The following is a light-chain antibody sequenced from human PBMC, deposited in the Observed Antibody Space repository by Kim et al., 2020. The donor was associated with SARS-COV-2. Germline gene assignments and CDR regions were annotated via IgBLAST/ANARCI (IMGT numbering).Light chain of an antibody. CDR3: QQYGSSPRT. J-gene: IGKJ1*01. V-gene: IGKV3-20*01. CDR2: GAS. Sequence: SPGERANHSCRASQSMSSNYLAWYQQKPGQAPRLLSYGASSRATGIPDRFSGSGSGTDFTLTISRLEPEDFAVYYCQQYGSSPRTFGQGTKVDIK. CDR1: QSMSSNY.